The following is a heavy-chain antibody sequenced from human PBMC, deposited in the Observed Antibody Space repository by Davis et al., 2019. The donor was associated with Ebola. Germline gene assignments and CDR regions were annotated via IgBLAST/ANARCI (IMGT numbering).Heavy chain of an antibody. CDR2: ISWNSGSI. V-gene: IGHV3-9*01. CDR1: GFTFSSYA. J-gene: IGHJ4*02. CDR3: AKDRRTVTTEGIDY. Sequence: PGGSLRLSCAASGFTFSSYAVSWVRQAPGKGLEWVSGISWNSGSIGYADSVKGRFTISRDNAKNSLYMQMNSLRAEDTALYYCAKDRRTVTTEGIDYWGQGTLVTVSS. D-gene: IGHD4-11*01.